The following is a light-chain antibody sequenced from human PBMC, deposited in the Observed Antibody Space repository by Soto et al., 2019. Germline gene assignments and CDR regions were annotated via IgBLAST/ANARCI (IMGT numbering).Light chain of an antibody. Sequence: IVLTQSPGTLSLSPGERATLSCRASQTGNNNYLAWYQHKSGQAPRLLIYDTSTRATGVPTRFSGSRSGAEFTLTMNSLQSEDFAVYYCQQYGSSHTFGQGTRLEIK. CDR2: DTS. CDR1: QTGNNNY. V-gene: IGKV3-20*01. CDR3: QQYGSSHT. J-gene: IGKJ5*01.